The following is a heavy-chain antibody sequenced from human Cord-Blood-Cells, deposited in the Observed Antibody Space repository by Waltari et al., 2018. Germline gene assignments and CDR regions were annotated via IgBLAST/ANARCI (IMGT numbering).Heavy chain of an antibody. Sequence: QVQLVESGGGVVQPGRSLRLSCAASGFTFSSYAMHWVRQAPGKGLEWVAVISYDGSNKYYADSVKGRFTISRDNSKNTLYLQMNSLRAEDTAVYYCARAAKEDYYYGMDVWGQGP. CDR2: ISYDGSNK. CDR3: ARAAKEDYYYGMDV. J-gene: IGHJ6*02. CDR1: GFTFSSYA. V-gene: IGHV3-30*04.